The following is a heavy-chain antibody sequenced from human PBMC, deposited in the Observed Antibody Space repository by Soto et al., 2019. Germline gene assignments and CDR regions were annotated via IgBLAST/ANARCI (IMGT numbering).Heavy chain of an antibody. D-gene: IGHD6-19*01. CDR1: GYTFTSYY. V-gene: IGHV1-46*01. Sequence: QVQLVQSGAEVKKPGASVKVSCKASGYTFTSYYMHWARQAPGQGLEWMGIINPSGGSTSYAQKFQGRVTMTRDTSTSTVYMELSSLRSEDTAVYYCARIYLAVAGTKAFDIWGQGTMVTVSS. CDR2: INPSGGST. J-gene: IGHJ3*02. CDR3: ARIYLAVAGTKAFDI.